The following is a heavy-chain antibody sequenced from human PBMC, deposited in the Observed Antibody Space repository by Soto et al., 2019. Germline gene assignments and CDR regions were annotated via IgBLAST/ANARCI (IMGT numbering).Heavy chain of an antibody. J-gene: IGHJ5*02. CDR2: IYYSGST. Sequence: DTLSLTCTVSGGSISSYYWSWIRQPPGKGLEWIGYIYYSGSTNYNPSLKSRVTISVDTSKNQFSLKLSSVTAADTAVYYCAREKVSEQWLVRWFDPWGQGTLVPVSS. CDR3: AREKVSEQWLVRWFDP. CDR1: GGSISSYY. V-gene: IGHV4-59*01. D-gene: IGHD6-19*01.